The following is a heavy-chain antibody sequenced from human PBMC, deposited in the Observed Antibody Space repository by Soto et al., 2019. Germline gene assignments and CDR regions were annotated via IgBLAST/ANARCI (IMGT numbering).Heavy chain of an antibody. D-gene: IGHD3-10*01. V-gene: IGHV1-3*01. Sequence: QVQLVQSGAEVKKPGASVKVSCKASGYTFTSYAMYWVRQAPGQRLEWMGWINAGNGNTKYPQKFQGRVTITRDTSASTAYMELSSLRSEDTALYYCARDMGFGLSDYWGQGTLVTVSS. CDR1: GYTFTSYA. J-gene: IGHJ4*02. CDR3: ARDMGFGLSDY. CDR2: INAGNGNT.